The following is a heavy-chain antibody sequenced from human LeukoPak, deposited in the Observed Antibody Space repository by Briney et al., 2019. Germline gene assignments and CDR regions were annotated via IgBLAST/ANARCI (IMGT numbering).Heavy chain of an antibody. CDR3: AKGRGWEASYYYYYMDV. J-gene: IGHJ6*03. CDR1: GFTFSSYG. CDR2: IRYDGSNK. Sequence: QSGGSLRLSCAASGFTFSSYGIHWVRQAPGKGLEWVACIRYDGSNKYYTDSVKGRFTISRDNSKNTLYLQMNSLRAEDTAVYYCAKGRGWEASYYYYYMDVWGKGTTVTISS. D-gene: IGHD1-26*01. V-gene: IGHV3-30*02.